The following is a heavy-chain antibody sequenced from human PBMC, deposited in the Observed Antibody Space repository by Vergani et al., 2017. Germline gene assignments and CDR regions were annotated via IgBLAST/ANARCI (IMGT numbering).Heavy chain of an antibody. V-gene: IGHV3-30*19. Sequence: QVQLVESGGGVVQPGGSLRLSCAASGFTFSSYGMHWVRQAPGKGLEWVAFISYDGSNKYYADSVKGRFTISRDNSKNTLYLQMNSLRAEDTAVYYCAETGQDGESYFGYWGQGTLVTVSS. CDR3: AETGQDGESYFGY. D-gene: IGHD3-10*01. CDR2: ISYDGSNK. J-gene: IGHJ4*02. CDR1: GFTFSSYG.